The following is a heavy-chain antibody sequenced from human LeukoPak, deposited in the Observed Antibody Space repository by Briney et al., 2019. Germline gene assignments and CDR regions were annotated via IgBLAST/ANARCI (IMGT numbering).Heavy chain of an antibody. V-gene: IGHV4-59*01. CDR1: GGTISSYY. J-gene: IGHJ4*02. CDR3: ARSNFYGPGRYAEVDS. D-gene: IGHD3-10*01. CDR2: IYYGGST. Sequence: PSETLSLTCTVSGGTISSYYWSWIRQPPGKGLEWIGYIYYGGSTNYNPSLRSRVSISVDTSTVQFPLKLRSMTAADTAVYYCARSNFYGPGRYAEVDSWGQGTLVTVSS.